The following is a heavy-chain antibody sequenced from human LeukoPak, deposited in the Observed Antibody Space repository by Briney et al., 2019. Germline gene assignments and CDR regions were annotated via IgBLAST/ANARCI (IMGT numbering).Heavy chain of an antibody. J-gene: IGHJ4*02. CDR1: GFSFSSFS. CDR3: AKDDRIAAAATNDY. V-gene: IGHV3-23*01. CDR2: ISGSGGST. Sequence: GGSLRLSCAASGFSFSSFSMNWVRQAPGKGLEWVSAISGSGGSTYYAGSVKGRFTISRDNSKNTLYLQMNSLRAEDTAVYYCAKDDRIAAAATNDYWGQGTLVTVSS. D-gene: IGHD6-13*01.